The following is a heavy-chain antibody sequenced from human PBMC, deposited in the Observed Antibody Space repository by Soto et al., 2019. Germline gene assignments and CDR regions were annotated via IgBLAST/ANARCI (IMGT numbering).Heavy chain of an antibody. Sequence: ASVKVSCKVSGYTLTELSIHWVRQAPGKGLEWMGGFDPEDGETIYAQKFQGRVTMTEDTSTDTAYMELRSLRSDDTAVYYCARDLRSNWNYLYYFDYWGQGTLVTVSS. CDR1: GYTLTELS. D-gene: IGHD1-7*01. J-gene: IGHJ4*02. CDR3: ARDLRSNWNYLYYFDY. V-gene: IGHV1-24*01. CDR2: FDPEDGET.